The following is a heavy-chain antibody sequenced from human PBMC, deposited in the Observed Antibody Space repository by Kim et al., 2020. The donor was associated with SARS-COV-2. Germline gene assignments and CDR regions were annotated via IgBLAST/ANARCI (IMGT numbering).Heavy chain of an antibody. CDR3: AREREEYCSSTSCYTFGARGYNWFDP. J-gene: IGHJ5*02. V-gene: IGHV4-34*01. D-gene: IGHD2-2*02. CDR1: GGSFSGYY. CDR2: INHSGST. Sequence: SETLSLTCAVYGGSFSGYYWSWIRQPPGKGLEWIGEINHSGSTNYNPSLKSRVTISVDTSKNQFSLKLSSVTAADTAVYYCAREREEYCSSTSCYTFGARGYNWFDPWGQGTLVTVSS.